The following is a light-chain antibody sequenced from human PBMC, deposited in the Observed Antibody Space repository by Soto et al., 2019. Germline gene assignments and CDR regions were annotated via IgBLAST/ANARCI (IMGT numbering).Light chain of an antibody. V-gene: IGKV1-5*03. J-gene: IGKJ1*01. CDR1: QTISSW. Sequence: DIQMTQSPATLYGSVGDTVTITRRASQTISSWLAWYQQKPGKAPKLLIYKASTLKSGVPSRFSGSGSGTEFTLTISSLQPDDFATYYCQHYNSYSEAFGQGTKVDIK. CDR2: KAS. CDR3: QHYNSYSEA.